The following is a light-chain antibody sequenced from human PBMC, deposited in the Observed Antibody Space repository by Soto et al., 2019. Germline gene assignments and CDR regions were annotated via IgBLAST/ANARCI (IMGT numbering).Light chain of an antibody. Sequence: QSALTQPASVSGSPGQSITISCAGSSSDVGGYEYVSWYQQHPGRAPKLIIYDVSNRPSGVSNRFSGAKSGNTASLTISGLQVDDEADYYCYSYSTSGIHYVFGDGTKVTVL. J-gene: IGLJ1*01. CDR3: YSYSTSGIHYV. CDR1: SSDVGGYEY. CDR2: DVS. V-gene: IGLV2-14*03.